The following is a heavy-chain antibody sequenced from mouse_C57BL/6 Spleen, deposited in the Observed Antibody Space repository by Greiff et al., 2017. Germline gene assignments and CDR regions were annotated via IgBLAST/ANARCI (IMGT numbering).Heavy chain of an antibody. CDR2: INPNNGGT. CDR1: GYTFTDYN. V-gene: IGHV1-22*01. J-gene: IGHJ2*01. CDR3: ARETGRGFDY. D-gene: IGHD4-1*01. Sequence: EVQLQQSGPELVKPGASVKMSCKASGYTFTDYNMHWVKQSHGKSLEWIGYINPNNGGTSYNQKFKGKATVTVNKSSSTAYMELRSLTSEDSAVYYCARETGRGFDYWGQGTTLTVSA.